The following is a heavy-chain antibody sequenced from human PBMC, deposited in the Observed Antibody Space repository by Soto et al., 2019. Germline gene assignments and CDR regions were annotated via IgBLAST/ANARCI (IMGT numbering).Heavy chain of an antibody. J-gene: IGHJ4*02. CDR2: IKPDGTEK. D-gene: IGHD1-1*01. CDR1: GLAFSGHW. Sequence: GGSLRLSCAASGLAFSGHWMTWVRQAPGKGLEWVANIKPDGTEKYHVDSVKGRFTISRDNAKNSLYLQMNSLRAEDTALYYCATRPNNSPRHFGVIDYWGQGTLVAVSS. V-gene: IGHV3-7*01. CDR3: ATRPNNSPRHFGVIDY.